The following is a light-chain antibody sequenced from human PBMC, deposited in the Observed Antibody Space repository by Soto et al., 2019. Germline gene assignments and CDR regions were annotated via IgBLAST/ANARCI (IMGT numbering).Light chain of an antibody. CDR1: GTDVGGYNY. CDR2: EVS. V-gene: IGLV2-14*01. CDR3: CSFTSRSTWL. Sequence: QSALTQAASVSGSPGQSVTISCTGTGTDVGGYNYVSWYQHHPGKAPKLMIYEVSNRPPGVSNRFSGSKSGNTASLSISGLQTEDEADYYCCSFTSRSTWLFGGGTKLTVL. J-gene: IGLJ3*02.